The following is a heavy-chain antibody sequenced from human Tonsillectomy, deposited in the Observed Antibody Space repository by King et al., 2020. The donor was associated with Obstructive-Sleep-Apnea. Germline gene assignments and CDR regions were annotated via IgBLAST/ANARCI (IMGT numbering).Heavy chain of an antibody. CDR3: GKDRKGELDT. J-gene: IGHJ5*02. D-gene: IGHD1-26*01. Sequence: VQLVESGGGLVQPGGSLRLSCVGSGFPFQTYALHWIRQTPGKGLEWVSGVTMNSAKIGYADSVKGRFIIFRDDAKNSLYLQMNSLRADDTALYYCGKDRKGELDTWGQGTLVTVSS. CDR1: GFPFQTYA. CDR2: VTMNSAKI. V-gene: IGHV3-9*01.